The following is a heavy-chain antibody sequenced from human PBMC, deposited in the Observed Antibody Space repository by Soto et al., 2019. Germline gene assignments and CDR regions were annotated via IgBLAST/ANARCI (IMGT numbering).Heavy chain of an antibody. V-gene: IGHV1-18*01. CDR2: ITTYNGNT. CDR1: RYIFTNYG. Sequence: QVQLVQSGAEVREPGASVKVSCKAVRYIFTNYGVSWVRQAPGQGLEWMGWITTYNGNTEYAQKFQGRVTMTTDASTSTAYMELGSLRSDDTAIYYCARALTGYGMDVWGQGTTVTVSS. J-gene: IGHJ6*02. CDR3: ARALTGYGMDV.